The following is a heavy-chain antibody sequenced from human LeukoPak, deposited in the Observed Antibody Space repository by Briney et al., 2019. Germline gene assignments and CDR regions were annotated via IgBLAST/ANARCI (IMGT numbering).Heavy chain of an antibody. V-gene: IGHV3-23*01. CDR1: GFTFSTYA. J-gene: IGHJ4*02. CDR3: AKDGLSGYNFVY. D-gene: IGHD5-24*01. Sequence: PGGSLRLSCAGSGFTFSTYAMAWVRQAPGKGLEWVSSITNAAGTTSHADSVKGRFTISRDNSKNTLYLQMNSLRGEDTAVYYCAKDGLSGYNFVYWGQGTLVTVSS. CDR2: ITNAAGTT.